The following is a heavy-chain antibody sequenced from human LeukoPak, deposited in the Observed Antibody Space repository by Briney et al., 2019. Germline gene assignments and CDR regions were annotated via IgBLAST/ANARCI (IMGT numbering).Heavy chain of an antibody. V-gene: IGHV3-53*01. Sequence: GGSLRLSCAASGFTVSSNYISWVRQAPGKGLEWVSVIYSGGSTYYADSVKGRFTISRDNSKNTLYLQMNSLRAEDTAVYYCARGSGWTFYYFDYWGQGTLVTVSS. J-gene: IGHJ4*02. CDR3: ARGSGWTFYYFDY. CDR1: GFTVSSNY. D-gene: IGHD6-19*01. CDR2: IYSGGST.